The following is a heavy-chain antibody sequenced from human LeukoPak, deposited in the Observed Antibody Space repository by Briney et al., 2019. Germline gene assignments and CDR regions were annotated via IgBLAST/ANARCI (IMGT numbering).Heavy chain of an antibody. CDR2: IYYSGST. V-gene: IGHV4-59*12. D-gene: IGHD5-12*01. CDR1: GGSITSYH. CDR3: ARSSASGYDFVSPLDY. J-gene: IGHJ4*02. Sequence: SETLSLTCTVSGGSITSYHYSWIRQPPGKGLEWIGYIYYSGSTYYNPSLKSRVTISVDTSKNQFSLKLSSVTAADTAVYYCARSSASGYDFVSPLDYWGQGTLVTVSS.